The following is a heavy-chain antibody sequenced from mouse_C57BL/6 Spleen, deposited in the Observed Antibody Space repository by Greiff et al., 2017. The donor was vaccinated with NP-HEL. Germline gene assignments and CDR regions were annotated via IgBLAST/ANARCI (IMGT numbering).Heavy chain of an antibody. CDR1: GFTFSDYY. CDR2: ISNGGGST. Sequence: EVHLVESGGGLVQPGGSLKLSCAASGFTFSDYYMYWVRQTPEKRLEWVAYISNGGGSTYYPDTVKGRFTISRDNAKNTLYLQMSRLKSEDTAMYYCASYYYGSPFAYWGQGTLVTVSA. V-gene: IGHV5-12*01. D-gene: IGHD1-1*01. J-gene: IGHJ3*01. CDR3: ASYYYGSPFAY.